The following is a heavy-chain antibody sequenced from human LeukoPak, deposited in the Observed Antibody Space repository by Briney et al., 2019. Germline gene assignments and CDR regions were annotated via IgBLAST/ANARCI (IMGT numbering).Heavy chain of an antibody. CDR1: GYTFTSYG. D-gene: IGHD4-17*01. V-gene: IGHV1-18*01. CDR3: ARDRGSTVTPTGGDY. J-gene: IGHJ4*02. CDR2: ISAYNGNT. Sequence: ASVKVSCKASGYTFTSYGISWVRQAPGQGLEWMGWISAYNGNTNYAQKLQGRVTMTTDTSTSTAYMELRSLRSDDTAVYYCARDRGSTVTPTGGDYWGQGTLVTVSS.